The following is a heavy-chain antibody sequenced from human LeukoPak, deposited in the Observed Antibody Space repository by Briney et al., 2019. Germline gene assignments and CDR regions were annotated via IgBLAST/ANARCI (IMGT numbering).Heavy chain of an antibody. CDR2: IKQDGSEK. Sequence: GGSLRLSCAASGFTFRTYGMHWVRQAPGKGLEWVANIKQDGSEKYYVDSVKGRFTISRDNAKNSLYLQMNSLRAEDTAVYYCARDQGYSYGFYYYYGMDVWGQGTTVTVSS. V-gene: IGHV3-7*01. D-gene: IGHD5-18*01. CDR3: ARDQGYSYGFYYYYGMDV. CDR1: GFTFRTYG. J-gene: IGHJ6*02.